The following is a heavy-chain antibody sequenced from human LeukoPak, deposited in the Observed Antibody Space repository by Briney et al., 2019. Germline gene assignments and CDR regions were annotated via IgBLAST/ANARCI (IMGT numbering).Heavy chain of an antibody. CDR2: IYTSGST. V-gene: IGHV4-4*07. J-gene: IGHJ3*02. Sequence: SETLSLTCTVSGGSVTTYYWSWIRQPAGKGLEWIGRIYTSGSTNYNPSLESRVTLSADTSKNQFSLKMSSVTAADTAVYYCARVYGSRAFDIWGQGTLVTVSS. D-gene: IGHD3-10*01. CDR3: ARVYGSRAFDI. CDR1: GGSVTTYY.